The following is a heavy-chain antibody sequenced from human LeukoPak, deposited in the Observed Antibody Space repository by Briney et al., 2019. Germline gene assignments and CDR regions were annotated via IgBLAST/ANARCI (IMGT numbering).Heavy chain of an antibody. CDR3: ARERQYCSSTSCYWGPLDY. CDR1: GFTFSSYA. J-gene: IGHJ4*02. D-gene: IGHD2-2*01. V-gene: IGHV3-30*04. Sequence: GGSLRLSCAASGFTFSSYAMHWVRQAPGKGLEWVAVISYDGGNKYYADSVKGRFTISRDNSKNTLYLQMNSLRAEDTAVYYCARERQYCSSTSCYWGPLDYWGQGTLVTVSS. CDR2: ISYDGGNK.